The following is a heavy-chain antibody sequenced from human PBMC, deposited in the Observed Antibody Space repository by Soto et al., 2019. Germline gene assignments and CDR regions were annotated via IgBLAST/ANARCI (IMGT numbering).Heavy chain of an antibody. V-gene: IGHV1-18*01. CDR2: ISAYNGNT. CDR1: GYTFTSYG. CDR3: ARGNYYDSSGYPFDY. D-gene: IGHD3-22*01. J-gene: IGHJ4*02. Sequence: GASVKVSCKASGYTFTSYGISWVRQAPGQGLEWMGWISAYNGNTNYAQKLQGRVTMTTDTSTSTAYMELRSLRSEDTAVYYCARGNYYDSSGYPFDYWGQGTLVTVSS.